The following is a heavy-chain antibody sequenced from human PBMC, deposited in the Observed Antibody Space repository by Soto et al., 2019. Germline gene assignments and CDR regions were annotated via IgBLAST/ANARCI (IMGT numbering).Heavy chain of an antibody. CDR2: IYYSGST. D-gene: IGHD6-19*01. CDR3: ASGIEGWYQGRYYYGMDV. Sequence: QVQLQESGPGLVKPSETLSLTCTVSGGSVSSGSYYWSWIRQPPGKGLEWIGYIYYSGSTNYNPSLKSRVTISVDPSKHQFSLKLSSLTAADTAVYCCASGIEGWYQGRYYYGMDVWGQGTTVTVSS. J-gene: IGHJ6*02. V-gene: IGHV4-61*01. CDR1: GGSVSSGSYY.